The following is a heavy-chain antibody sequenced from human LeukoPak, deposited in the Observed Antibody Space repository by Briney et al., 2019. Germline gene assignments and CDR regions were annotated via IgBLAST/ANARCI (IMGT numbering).Heavy chain of an antibody. Sequence: GGSLRLSCVASGFTFSSSWMSWVRQAPGKGLEWVANIKQDGSEKSYVESVRGRFTISRDNAKDSLYLQLNSLRAEDTALYYCARDNPPDYWGQGTLVTVSS. J-gene: IGHJ4*02. CDR3: ARDNPPDY. CDR2: IKQDGSEK. CDR1: GFTFSSSW. V-gene: IGHV3-7*03.